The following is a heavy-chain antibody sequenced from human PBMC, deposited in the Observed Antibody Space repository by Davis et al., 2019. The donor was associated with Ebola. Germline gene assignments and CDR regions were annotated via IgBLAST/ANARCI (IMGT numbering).Heavy chain of an antibody. Sequence: GESLKISCAASGFSFSDYGFHWVRQAPGKGLEWVSAIDGSGGPTYYANSVKGRFTISRDNSRNTVYLQMNRLRAEDTAVYYCAIREAYDSFDYWGQGTLVTVSS. CDR3: AIREAYDSFDY. D-gene: IGHD3-22*01. J-gene: IGHJ4*02. CDR1: GFSFSDYG. CDR2: IDGSGGPT. V-gene: IGHV3-23*01.